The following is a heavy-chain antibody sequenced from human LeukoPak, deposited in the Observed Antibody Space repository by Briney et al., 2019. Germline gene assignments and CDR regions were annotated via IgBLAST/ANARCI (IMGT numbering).Heavy chain of an antibody. D-gene: IGHD4-23*01. CDR1: GGSISSGGYY. J-gene: IGHJ1*01. Sequence: SQTLSLTCTVSGGSISSGGYYWSWIRQPAGKGLEWIGRIYTSGSTNYNPSLKSRVTISVDTSKNQFSLKLSSVTATDTAVYYCARDASGGNWAEYFQHWGQGTLGTVSS. V-gene: IGHV4-61*02. CDR2: IYTSGST. CDR3: ARDASGGNWAEYFQH.